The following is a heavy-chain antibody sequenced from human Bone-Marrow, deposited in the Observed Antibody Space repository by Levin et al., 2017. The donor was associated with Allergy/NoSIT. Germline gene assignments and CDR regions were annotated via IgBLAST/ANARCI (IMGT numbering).Heavy chain of an antibody. CDR1: GSGSISTSSYF. V-gene: IGHV4-39*07. J-gene: IGHJ4*02. CDR2: VYYSGST. Sequence: SETLSLTCTVSGSGSISTSSYFWGWIRQPPGKGLEYIGNVYYSGSTYYNPSFKGRVTISVDTATNQFSLELRSLTAADTAVYYCARLYCNDPNAYSSWQSMVQHYFDHWGQGTPVTVSS. CDR3: ARLYCNDPNAYSSWQSMVQHYFDH. D-gene: IGHD2/OR15-2a*01.